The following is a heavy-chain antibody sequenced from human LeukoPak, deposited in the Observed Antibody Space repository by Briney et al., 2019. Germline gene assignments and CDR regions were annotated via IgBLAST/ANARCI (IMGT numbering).Heavy chain of an antibody. D-gene: IGHD3-16*01. CDR3: AREGRGGWTPL. Sequence: GGSLRLSCAASGFTVSGHYMSWVRQAPGKGLEWVSVIYSVGTTYYADSVKGRFTISRDNSKNTSSLQTNSLRAEDTAVYYCAREGRGGWTPLWGQGTLVTVSS. CDR1: GFTVSGHY. V-gene: IGHV3-66*02. CDR2: IYSVGTT. J-gene: IGHJ4*02.